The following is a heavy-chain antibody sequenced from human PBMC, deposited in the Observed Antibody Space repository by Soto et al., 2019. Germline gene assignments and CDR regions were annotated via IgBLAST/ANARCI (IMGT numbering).Heavy chain of an antibody. D-gene: IGHD6-19*01. J-gene: IGHJ4*02. CDR2: ISGSGGST. CDR1: GFTFSSYA. V-gene: IGHV3-23*01. Sequence: EVQLLESGGGLVQPGGSLRLSCAASGFTFSSYAMSWVRQAPGKGLEWVSAISGSGGSTYYADAVKGRFTISRDNSKNTLYLKMNSLRAEDTAVYYCAKEYSSGWYRFGFDYWGQGTLVTVSS. CDR3: AKEYSSGWYRFGFDY.